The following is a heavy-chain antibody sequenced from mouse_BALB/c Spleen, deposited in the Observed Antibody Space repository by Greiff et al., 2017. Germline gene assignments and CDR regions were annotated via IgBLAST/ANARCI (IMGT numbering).Heavy chain of an antibody. D-gene: IGHD3-3*01. CDR1: GYSITSGYY. CDR2: ITYDGSN. CDR3: ARERDGGFAY. J-gene: IGHJ3*01. Sequence: VQLQQSGPGLVKPSQSLSLTCSVTGYSITSGYYWNWIRQFPGNKLEWMAFITYDGSNNYNPTLKNRISITSDTSTNQFFLKLKSVTTEDTATCYCARERDGGFAYWGQGTLVTVSA. V-gene: IGHV3-6*02.